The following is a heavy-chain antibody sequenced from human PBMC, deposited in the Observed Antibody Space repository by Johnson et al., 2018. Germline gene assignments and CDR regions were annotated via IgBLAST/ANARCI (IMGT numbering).Heavy chain of an antibody. V-gene: IGHV3-43D*03. Sequence: VQLVQSGGDVAQPGGSLRLSCAVSGFVFDDYAMHWVRQAPGKGLEWISMISWNGGATYYADSVKGRFTVSRDSSKNSVFLQMNSLRPEETALYYCAKDRSYYMDVWGKGTTVTVSS. J-gene: IGHJ6*03. CDR1: GFVFDDYA. CDR2: ISWNGGAT. CDR3: AKDRSYYMDV. D-gene: IGHD3-10*01.